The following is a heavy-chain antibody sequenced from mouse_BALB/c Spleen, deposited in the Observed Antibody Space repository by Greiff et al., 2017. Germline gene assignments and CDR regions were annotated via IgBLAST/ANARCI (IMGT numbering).Heavy chain of an antibody. CDR3: ARLGYRYDGRDEYYFDY. CDR2: ISTYYGDA. Sequence: VQLQQSGAELVGPGVSVTISCKGSGYTFTDYAMHWVKQSHANSLEWLGVISTYYGDASYNQKFKGKATMTVDKSSSTAYMELARLTSEDSAIYYCARLGYRYDGRDEYYFDYWGQGTTLTVSS. J-gene: IGHJ2*01. D-gene: IGHD2-14*01. V-gene: IGHV1S137*01. CDR1: GYTFTDYA.